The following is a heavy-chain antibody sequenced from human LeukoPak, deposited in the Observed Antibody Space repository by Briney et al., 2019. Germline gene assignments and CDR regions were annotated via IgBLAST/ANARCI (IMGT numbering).Heavy chain of an antibody. V-gene: IGHV1-3*01. CDR2: INAGNGNT. Sequence: ASVKVSCKASGYTFTSYAMHWVRQAPGQRLEWMGWINAGNGNTKYSQKFQGRVTITRDTSASTAYMELSSLRSEDTAVYYCARSLAAAYYYYGMDVWGQGTTVTVSS. CDR1: GYTFTSYA. CDR3: ARSLAAAYYYYGMDV. J-gene: IGHJ6*02.